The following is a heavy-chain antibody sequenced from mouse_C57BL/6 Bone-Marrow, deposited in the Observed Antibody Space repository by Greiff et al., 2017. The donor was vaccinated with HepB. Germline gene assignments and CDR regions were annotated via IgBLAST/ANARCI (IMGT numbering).Heavy chain of an antibody. V-gene: IGHV1-42*01. D-gene: IGHD2-4*01. CDR1: GYSFTGYY. CDR2: INPSTGGT. J-gene: IGHJ1*03. Sequence: VQLKQSGPELVKPGASVKISCKASGYSFTGYYMNWVKQSPEKSLEWIGEINPSTGGTTYNQKFKAKATLTVDKSSSTAYMQLKSLTSEDSAVYYCARERFYDYDRVFVWGTGTTVTVSS. CDR3: ARERFYDYDRVFV.